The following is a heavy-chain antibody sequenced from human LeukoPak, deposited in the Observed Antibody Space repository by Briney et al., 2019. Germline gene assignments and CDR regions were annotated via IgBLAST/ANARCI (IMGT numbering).Heavy chain of an antibody. Sequence: GGSLRLSCAASGFTFSSYSMNWVRQAPGKGLEWVSYISSSGSTIYYADSVKGRFTISRDNAKNSLYLQMNSLRAEDTAVYYCASVVYEALGFWGQGTLVTVSS. CDR1: GFTFSSYS. V-gene: IGHV3-48*04. CDR3: ASVVYEALGF. J-gene: IGHJ4*02. D-gene: IGHD3-16*01. CDR2: ISSSGSTI.